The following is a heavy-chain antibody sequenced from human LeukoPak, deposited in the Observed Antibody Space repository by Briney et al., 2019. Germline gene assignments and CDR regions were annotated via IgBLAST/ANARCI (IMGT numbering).Heavy chain of an antibody. V-gene: IGHV4-30-4*01. CDR3: AREDSSGYYAI. D-gene: IGHD3-22*01. Sequence: SETMSLTCTVSGGSSSGGDYYWSWSRQPPGKGLEWIGYIYYSGSTYYNPSLKSRVTISVDTSKNQFSLKLSSVTAADTAVYYCAREDSSGYYAIWGQGTMVTVSS. J-gene: IGHJ3*02. CDR2: IYYSGST. CDR1: GGSSSGGDYY.